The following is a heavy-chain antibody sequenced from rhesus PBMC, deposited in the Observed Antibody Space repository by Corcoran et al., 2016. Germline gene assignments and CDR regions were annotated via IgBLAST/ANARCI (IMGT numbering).Heavy chain of an antibody. D-gene: IGHD6-19*01. J-gene: IGHJ4*01. CDR3: ARERKSSSSYMDY. CDR1: GFRFSDYA. V-gene: IGHV3S18*01. CDR2: ISYTGGST. Sequence: EVQLVESGGGLAKPGGSLRLACAAAGFRFSDYARSWVRQAPGKGLEWVSGISYTGGSTYYADSVKGRFTISRENAKNTLYLQMDSLRAEDTAVYYCARERKSSSSYMDYWGQGVLVTVSS.